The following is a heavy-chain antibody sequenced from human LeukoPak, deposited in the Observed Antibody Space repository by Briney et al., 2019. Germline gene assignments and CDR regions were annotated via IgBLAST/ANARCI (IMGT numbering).Heavy chain of an antibody. J-gene: IGHJ5*02. CDR1: GGSFSGYY. V-gene: IGHV4-34*01. CDR2: INHSGST. D-gene: IGHD6-13*01. Sequence: SETLSLTCAVYGGSFSGYYWSWIRQPPGKGLEWIGEINHSGSTNYNPPLKSRVTISVDTSKNQFSLKLSSVTAADTAVYYCARGSSSGWYWFDPWGQGTLVTVSS. CDR3: ARGSSSGWYWFDP.